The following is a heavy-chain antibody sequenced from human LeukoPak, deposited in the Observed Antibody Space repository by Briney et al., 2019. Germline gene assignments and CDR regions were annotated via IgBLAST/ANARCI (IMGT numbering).Heavy chain of an antibody. Sequence: PSETLSPTCAVYGGSLSGYYWSWIRQVPGKGLEWLGEINQSGRTNYNPSLKSRVTISQDTSKNHLSLNLSFVTPTGPAVYYCARGWFGFWHNSYADDNAFDVWGRGTMVTVSS. D-gene: IGHD5-18*01. V-gene: IGHV4-34*01. J-gene: IGHJ3*01. CDR2: INQSGRT. CDR1: GGSLSGYY. CDR3: ARGWFGFWHNSYADDNAFDV.